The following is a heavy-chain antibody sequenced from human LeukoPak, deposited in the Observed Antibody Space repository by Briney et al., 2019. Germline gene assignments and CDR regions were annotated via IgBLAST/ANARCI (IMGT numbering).Heavy chain of an antibody. CDR3: ARATTYDILTGYFDY. V-gene: IGHV3-21*01. D-gene: IGHD3-9*01. Sequence: GGSLRLSCAASGFTFRNSWMSWVRQAPGKGLEWVSSISSSSSYIYYAESVKGRFTMSRDNAKDSLYLQMNSLRAEDTAVYYCARATTYDILTGYFDYWGQGTLVTVSS. CDR2: ISSSSSYI. CDR1: GFTFRNSW. J-gene: IGHJ4*02.